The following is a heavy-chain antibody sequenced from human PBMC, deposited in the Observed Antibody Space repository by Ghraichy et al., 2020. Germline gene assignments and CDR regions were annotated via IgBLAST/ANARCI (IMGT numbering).Heavy chain of an antibody. V-gene: IGHV3-23*01. Sequence: GESLNISCAASGFIFSSYAMTWVRQAPGKGLEWVSAISGGGNSAYSADSVKGRFITSRDNSKNTLYLQMNSLRAEDTAVYYCAKVWEPPSPTFDYWGQGTLVTVSS. J-gene: IGHJ4*02. CDR3: AKVWEPPSPTFDY. CDR1: GFIFSSYA. D-gene: IGHD1-26*01. CDR2: ISGGGNSA.